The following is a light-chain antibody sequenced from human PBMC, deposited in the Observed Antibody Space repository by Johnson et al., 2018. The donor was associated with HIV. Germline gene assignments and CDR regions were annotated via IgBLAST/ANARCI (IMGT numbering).Light chain of an antibody. CDR3: GTWDSRLRAYV. Sequence: QSVLTQPPSVSAAPGQKVTISCSGSSSNIANIYVSWYQQLPGTAPKLLIYDNNNRPSGIPDRFSGSKSGPSATLAITGLQTGDEADYYCGTWDSRLRAYVFGTVTKVTVL. CDR1: SSNIANIY. CDR2: DNN. V-gene: IGLV1-51*01. J-gene: IGLJ1*01.